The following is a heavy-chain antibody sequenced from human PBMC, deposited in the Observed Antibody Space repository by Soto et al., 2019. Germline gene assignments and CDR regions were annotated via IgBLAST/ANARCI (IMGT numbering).Heavy chain of an antibody. D-gene: IGHD1-1*01. V-gene: IGHV1-18*01. CDR1: GYTFTTYG. J-gene: IGHJ4*02. CDR3: ARGRYGDY. CDR2: ISAHNGNT. Sequence: QVHLVQSGAEVKKPVASVKVSCKGSGYTFTTYGITWVRQAPGQGLEWMGWISAHNGNTNYAQKLQGRVTVNRDTSTSTAYMELRSLRSEDTAVYYCARGRYGDYWGQGALVTVSS.